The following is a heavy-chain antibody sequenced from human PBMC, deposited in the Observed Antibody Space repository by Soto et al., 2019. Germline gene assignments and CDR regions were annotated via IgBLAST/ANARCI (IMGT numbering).Heavy chain of an antibody. CDR2: IFPNGTT. D-gene: IGHD6-13*01. CDR3: ARDLAAVPRAFDY. Sequence: PSATLSLTCTFSRFSVNTFHWSWVRQPAGKGLEWIGRIFPNGTTDYNPSLKSRVTISVDTSKTQFSLNLRSVTAADTAVYYCARDLAAVPRAFDYWGRGTLVTVSS. V-gene: IGHV4-4*07. J-gene: IGHJ4*02. CDR1: RFSVNTFH.